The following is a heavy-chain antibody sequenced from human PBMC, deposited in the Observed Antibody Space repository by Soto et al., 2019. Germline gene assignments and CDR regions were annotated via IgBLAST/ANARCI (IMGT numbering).Heavy chain of an antibody. J-gene: IGHJ5*01. V-gene: IGHV4-30-4*01. D-gene: IGHD2-15*01. CDR1: GDSISTVDYF. CDR2: IYKSATT. Sequence: SETLSLTCSVSGDSISTVDYFWAWIRQPPGQALEYIGYIYKSATTYYNPSFESRVAIPLDTSKSQFSLNVTSVTAADTTVYFCARGRYCLTGRCFPNWFDSWGQGTLVTVSS. CDR3: ARGRYCLTGRCFPNWFDS.